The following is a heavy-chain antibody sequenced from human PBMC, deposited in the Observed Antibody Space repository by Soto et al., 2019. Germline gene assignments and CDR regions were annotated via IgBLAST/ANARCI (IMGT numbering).Heavy chain of an antibody. CDR3: TRGLLTDFFDY. CDR2: ISYDGSNQ. Sequence: VQLVESGGGVVQSGRSLRLSCAASGFTFDTYAMHWVRQAPGKGLEWVAVISYDGSNQFYAGSVKGRFTVSRDNSKNTLYLQVNSLRNDDTAVDYCTRGLLTDFFDYWGQGALVTVSS. CDR1: GFTFDTYA. J-gene: IGHJ4*02. V-gene: IGHV3-30-3*01.